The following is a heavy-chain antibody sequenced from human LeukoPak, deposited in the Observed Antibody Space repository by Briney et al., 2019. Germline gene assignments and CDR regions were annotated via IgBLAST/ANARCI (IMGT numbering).Heavy chain of an antibody. CDR2: IKTDGSEK. V-gene: IGHV3-7*01. Sequence: PGGSLRLSCAASGFIYSDYWMSWVRQAPGKGLEWVVNIKTDGSEKYYVDSVKGRFTISRDNAKNSLYLQMSSLRAEDTAVYYCARGGWRPDPWGQGTLVTVSS. CDR3: ARGGWRPDP. J-gene: IGHJ5*02. CDR1: GFIYSDYW. D-gene: IGHD6-19*01.